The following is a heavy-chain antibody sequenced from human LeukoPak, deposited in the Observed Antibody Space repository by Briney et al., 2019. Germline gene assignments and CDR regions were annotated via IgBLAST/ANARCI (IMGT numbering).Heavy chain of an antibody. J-gene: IGHJ4*02. CDR3: ARVFAVVGATVGY. D-gene: IGHD1-26*01. Sequence: PGGSLRLSCAASGFTFSSYSMNWVRQAPGKGLEWVSSISSSSSYIYYADSVKGRFTISRDNAKNSLYLQMNSLRAEDTAVYYCARVFAVVGATVGYWGQGTLVTVSS. V-gene: IGHV3-21*01. CDR1: GFTFSSYS. CDR2: ISSSSSYI.